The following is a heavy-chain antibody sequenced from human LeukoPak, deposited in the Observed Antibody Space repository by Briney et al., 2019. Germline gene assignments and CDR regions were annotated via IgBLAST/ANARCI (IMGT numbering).Heavy chain of an antibody. CDR3: ARLDYGGNVVDY. D-gene: IGHD4-17*01. Sequence: GGSLRLSCAASGFTFSNYATTWVRQAPGKGLEWVSGISGSGSSTYYADSVKGRFTLSRDYPKNTLYLQMNSLRAEDTAVYYCARLDYGGNVVDYWGQGTLVTVSS. J-gene: IGHJ4*02. CDR1: GFTFSNYA. CDR2: ISGSGSST. V-gene: IGHV3-23*01.